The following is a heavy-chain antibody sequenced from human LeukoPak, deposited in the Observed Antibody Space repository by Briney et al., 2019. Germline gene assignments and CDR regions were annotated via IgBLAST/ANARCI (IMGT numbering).Heavy chain of an antibody. D-gene: IGHD3-16*01. V-gene: IGHV4-59*08. CDR2: ISYSGYT. CDR3: ARQSSWGLTTWYFDL. Sequence: PSETLSLTCTVSGGSINRYYWSWIRQPPGKGLEWIGYISYSGYTNYNPSLKSRVTMSVDTSKNQFSLKLSSVTAADTAVYYCARQSSWGLTTWYFDLWGRGTLVTVSS. J-gene: IGHJ2*01. CDR1: GGSINRYY.